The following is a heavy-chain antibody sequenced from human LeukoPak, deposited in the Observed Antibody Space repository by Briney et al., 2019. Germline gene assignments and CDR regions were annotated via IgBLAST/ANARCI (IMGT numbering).Heavy chain of an antibody. CDR2: MNPNSGNT. D-gene: IGHD3-10*01. J-gene: IGHJ6*03. CDR1: GYTFTSHD. V-gene: IGHV1-8*03. Sequence: ASVKVSCKASGYTFTSHDINWVRQATGQGLEWMGWMNPNSGNTGYAQKFQGRVTITRNTSISTAYMELSSLRSEDTAVYYCARAKVGGSYSPDYYYYYMDVWGKGTTVTVSS. CDR3: ARAKVGGSYSPDYYYYYMDV.